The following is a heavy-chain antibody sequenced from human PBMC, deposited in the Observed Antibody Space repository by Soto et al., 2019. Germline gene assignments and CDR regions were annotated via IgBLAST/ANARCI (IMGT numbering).Heavy chain of an antibody. CDR1: GGSFSGYY. Sequence: QVQLQQWGAGLLKPSETLSLTCAVYGGSFSGYYWSWIRQPPGKGLEWSGEINHSGSTNYNPSLKSRVTISLDTSKNQFSLKLSSVTAADTAVYYCARGRRGRADYYYYYMDVWGKGTTVTVSS. V-gene: IGHV4-34*01. D-gene: IGHD3-16*01. CDR3: ARGRRGRADYYYYYMDV. CDR2: INHSGST. J-gene: IGHJ6*03.